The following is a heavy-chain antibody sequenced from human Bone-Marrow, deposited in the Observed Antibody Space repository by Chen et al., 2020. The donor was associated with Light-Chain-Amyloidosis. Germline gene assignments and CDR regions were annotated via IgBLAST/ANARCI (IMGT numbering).Heavy chain of an antibody. CDR1: GFSSSNVW. CDR3: TSKYYH. J-gene: IGHJ5*02. Sequence: VQVVQSGGGLVKPGGSLRLSCAASGFSSSNVWMSWVRQVPGKGMEWVGRLKGKSEGGTRDYAVPVKGRFTISRDDSENTLYLQMNSLKAEDTAVYYSTSKYYHWGQGTLVTVSS. V-gene: IGHV3-15*01. D-gene: IGHD3-10*01. CDR2: LKGKSEGGTR.